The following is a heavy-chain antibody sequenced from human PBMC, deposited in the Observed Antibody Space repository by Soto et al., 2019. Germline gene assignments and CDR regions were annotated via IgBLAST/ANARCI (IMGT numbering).Heavy chain of an antibody. CDR3: ARDKRYSSSWSYYYGMDV. Sequence: SETLSLTCAVYGGSFSGYYWSWIRQPPGKGLEWIGEINHSGSTNYNPSLKSRVTISVDTSKNQFSLKLSSVTAADTAVYYCARDKRYSSSWSYYYGMDVWGQGTTVTVSS. CDR2: INHSGST. J-gene: IGHJ6*02. V-gene: IGHV4-34*01. D-gene: IGHD6-13*01. CDR1: GGSFSGYY.